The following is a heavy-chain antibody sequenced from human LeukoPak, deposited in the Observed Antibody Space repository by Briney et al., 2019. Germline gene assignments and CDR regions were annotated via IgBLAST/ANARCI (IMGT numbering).Heavy chain of an antibody. Sequence: SVKVSCKASGGTFSSYAISWVRQAPGQGLEWMGGIIPIFGTANYAQKFQGRVTITTDESTSTAYMELSSLRSEDTAVYYCARGAVAGLTFDYWAQGTLVTVSS. CDR1: GGTFSSYA. CDR3: ARGAVAGLTFDY. J-gene: IGHJ4*02. CDR2: IIPIFGTA. D-gene: IGHD6-19*01. V-gene: IGHV1-69*05.